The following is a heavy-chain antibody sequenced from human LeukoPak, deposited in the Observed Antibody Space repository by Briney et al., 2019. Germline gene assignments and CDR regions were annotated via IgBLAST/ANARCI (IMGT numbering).Heavy chain of an antibody. D-gene: IGHD3-22*01. V-gene: IGHV3-21*01. CDR2: ISSSSSYI. J-gene: IGHJ4*02. Sequence: GSLRLSCAASGFTFSSYSMNWVRQAPGKGLEWVSSISSSSSYIYYADSVKGRFTISRDNAKNSLYLQMNSLRAEDTAVYYCARDTTNYYDSSAGGYWGQGTLVTVSS. CDR1: GFTFSSYS. CDR3: ARDTTNYYDSSAGGY.